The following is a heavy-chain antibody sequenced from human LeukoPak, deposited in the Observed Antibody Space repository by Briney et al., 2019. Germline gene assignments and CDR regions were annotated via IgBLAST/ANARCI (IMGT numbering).Heavy chain of an antibody. CDR2: INHSGSP. Sequence: SETLSLTCAVSAGSFSGYYWSWIRQPPGKGLDWIGEINHSGSPNYNPSLKSRVTISVATSKNQFSLKLSSVTAADPPVYSCAGGHIDSGSYRPTLFDYWGQGTLVTVSS. CDR3: AGGHIDSGSYRPTLFDY. J-gene: IGHJ4*02. CDR1: AGSFSGYY. V-gene: IGHV4-34*01. D-gene: IGHD1-26*01.